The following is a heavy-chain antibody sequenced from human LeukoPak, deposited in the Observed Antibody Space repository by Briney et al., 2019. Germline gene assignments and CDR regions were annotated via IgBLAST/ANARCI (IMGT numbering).Heavy chain of an antibody. CDR3: AKDHGVGGPGL. J-gene: IGHJ4*02. V-gene: IGHV3-23*01. Sequence: PGGSLRLSCAASGLTFSDYSLNWVRQVPEKGLEWVSSITAYGDNTYYANSVRGRFTISRDNSKSTLYLQMNSLRAEDTAVYYCAKDHGVGGPGLWGQGTLVTVSS. D-gene: IGHD2-8*01. CDR2: ITAYGDNT. CDR1: GLTFSDYS.